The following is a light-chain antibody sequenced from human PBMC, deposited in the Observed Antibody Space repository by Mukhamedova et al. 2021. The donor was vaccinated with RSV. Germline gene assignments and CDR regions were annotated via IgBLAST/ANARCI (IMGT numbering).Light chain of an antibody. Sequence: GTSGDVGGYNFVSWYQQHPGKAPKLIIYDVNNRPSGDSNRFFGSKSGNTASLTISGLQPGDEADYYCSSYTSSSTLVFGGGTKLTV. CDR3: SSYTSSSTLV. V-gene: IGLV2-14*03. J-gene: IGLJ2*01. CDR2: DVN. CDR1: SGDVGGYNF.